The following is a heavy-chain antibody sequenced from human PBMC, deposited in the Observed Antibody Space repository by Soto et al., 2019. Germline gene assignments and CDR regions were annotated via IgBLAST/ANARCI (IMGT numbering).Heavy chain of an antibody. V-gene: IGHV4-39*01. J-gene: IGHJ4*02. CDR3: ARGSPYYDSSGYYLDY. CDR1: GGSFSSSSYY. CDR2: IYYSGST. D-gene: IGHD3-22*01. Sequence: PSETLSLTCTVSGGSFSSSSYYWGWIRQPPGKGLEWIGSIYYSGSTYYNPSLKSRVTISVDTFKNQLSLKLSSVTAADTAVYYCARGSPYYDSSGYYLDYWGQGTLVTVSS.